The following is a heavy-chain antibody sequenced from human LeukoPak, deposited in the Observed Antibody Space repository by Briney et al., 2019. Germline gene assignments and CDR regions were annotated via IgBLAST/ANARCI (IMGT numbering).Heavy chain of an antibody. CDR1: GFIFSRYG. V-gene: IGHV3-30*03. CDR3: AAQTMVRGVPFDY. Sequence: GGSLRLSCAASGFIFSRYGIHWVRQAPGKGPEWVAYISYDGRNKYFADSVKGRFTISRDNSKNTLYLQLDSLRSEDTAVYYCAAQTMVRGVPFDYWGQGTLVTVSS. CDR2: ISYDGRNK. J-gene: IGHJ4*02. D-gene: IGHD3-10*01.